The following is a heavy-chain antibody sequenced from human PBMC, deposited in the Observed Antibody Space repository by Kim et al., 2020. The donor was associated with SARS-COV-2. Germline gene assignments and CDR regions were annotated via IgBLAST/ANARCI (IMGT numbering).Heavy chain of an antibody. CDR1: GFSLSTSGMC. V-gene: IGHV2-70*11. CDR2: IDWDDDK. J-gene: IGHJ4*02. CDR3: ARLNYDILTGYYHGFDY. Sequence: SGPTLVNPTQTLTLTCTFSGFSLSTSGMCVSWIRQPPGKALEWLARIDWDDDKYYSTSLKTRLTISKDTSKNQVVLTMTNMDPVDTATYYCARLNYDILTGYYHGFDYWGQGTLVTVSS. D-gene: IGHD3-9*01.